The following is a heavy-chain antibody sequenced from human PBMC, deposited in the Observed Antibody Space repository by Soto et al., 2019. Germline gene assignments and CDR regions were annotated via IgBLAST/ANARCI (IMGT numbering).Heavy chain of an antibody. V-gene: IGHV3-33*01. Sequence: GSLRLSCVASGFTFNSYNMHWVRQAPGKGLEWVAMIWFDGSKRYYVDSVQGRFTISRDNSQNTLYLQMKGLRADDTAVYHCARDLYSTYPSDAFNVWGQGTTVTVSS. CDR2: IWFDGSKR. CDR3: ARDLYSTYPSDAFNV. D-gene: IGHD6-13*01. J-gene: IGHJ6*02. CDR1: GFTFNSYN.